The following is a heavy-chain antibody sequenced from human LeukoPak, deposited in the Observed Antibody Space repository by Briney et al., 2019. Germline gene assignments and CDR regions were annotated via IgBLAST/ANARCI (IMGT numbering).Heavy chain of an antibody. CDR1: GYTFTNYY. CDR3: ARVRGHYDILTGYYTRDAFDT. Sequence: ASVKVSCKASGYTFTNYYMHWVRQAPGQGLEWMGWISAYNGNTNYAQKLQGRVTMTTDTSASTAYMELRSLRSDDTAVYYCARVRGHYDILTGYYTRDAFDTWGQGTMVTVSS. V-gene: IGHV1-18*04. J-gene: IGHJ3*02. CDR2: ISAYNGNT. D-gene: IGHD3-9*01.